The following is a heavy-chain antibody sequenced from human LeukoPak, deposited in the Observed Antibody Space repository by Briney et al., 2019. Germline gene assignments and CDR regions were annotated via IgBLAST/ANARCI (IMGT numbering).Heavy chain of an antibody. CDR1: GGSISSYY. V-gene: IGHV4-59*01. D-gene: IGHD6-6*01. Sequence: SETLSLTCTVSGGSISSYYWSWIRQPPGKGLEWIGYIYYSGSTNYNPSLKSRVTISVDTSKNQFPLKLSSVTAADTAVYYCARVEAARPTYYYYGMDVWGQGTTVTVSS. CDR3: ARVEAARPTYYYYGMDV. CDR2: IYYSGST. J-gene: IGHJ6*02.